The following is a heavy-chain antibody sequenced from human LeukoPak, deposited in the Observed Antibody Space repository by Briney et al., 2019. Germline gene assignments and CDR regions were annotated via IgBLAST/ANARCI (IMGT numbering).Heavy chain of an antibody. CDR3: GRQGYTVSHYFLDF. CDR2: IYTTGAT. V-gene: IGHV4-4*07. CDR1: GGSIRSYY. J-gene: IGHJ4*01. Sequence: SETLSLTCDVSGGSIRSYYWGWVRQPAGKGLEWIGRIYTTGATNFNPSLKSRLTMSVDTSKNQFSLKLTSVTAADTAVYFCGRQGYTVSHYFLDFWSQGTLVAVSS. D-gene: IGHD5/OR15-5a*01.